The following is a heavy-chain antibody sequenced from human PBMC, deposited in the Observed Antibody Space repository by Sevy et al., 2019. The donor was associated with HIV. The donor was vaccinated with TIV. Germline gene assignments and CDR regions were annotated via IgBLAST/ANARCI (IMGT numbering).Heavy chain of an antibody. CDR3: AKDINRGCDGVNCYSYYYYFYGLDV. V-gene: IGHV3-9*01. J-gene: IGHJ6*02. Sequence: GGSLRLSCAASGFPFNDHAMHWVRQVPGKGLEWVSGISWNSRKIGCADSVKGRFTISRDNARHFVYLEMNSLRPEDTAFYYCAKDINRGCDGVNCYSYYYYFYGLDVWGQWTMVTVSS. CDR1: GFPFNDHA. CDR2: ISWNSRKI. D-gene: IGHD2-21*01.